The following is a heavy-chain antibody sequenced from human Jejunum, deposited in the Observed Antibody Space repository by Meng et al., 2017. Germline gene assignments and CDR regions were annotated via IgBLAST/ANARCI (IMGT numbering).Heavy chain of an antibody. CDR2: ISHSGST. D-gene: IGHD4-17*01. CDR3: ARALGAYGDSGFAY. Sequence: QLQRWGAGLLKPSETLSLSFAVSGGALKDFYWNWIRQPPGKGLEWIGEISHSGSTNYNPSLKSRVTISVDRSQNQLSLKLTSVSGTDTAVYFCARALGAYGDSGFAYWGQGALVTVSS. CDR1: GGALKDFY. J-gene: IGHJ4*02. V-gene: IGHV4-34*01.